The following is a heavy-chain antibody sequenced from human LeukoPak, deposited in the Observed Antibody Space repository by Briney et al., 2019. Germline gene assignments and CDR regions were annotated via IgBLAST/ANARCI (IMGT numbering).Heavy chain of an antibody. CDR3: ARLLGYCSSTSCPSDAFDI. V-gene: IGHV4-59*01. Sequence: PSETLSLTCTVSGGSISRYYWSWIRQPPGKGLEWIANIYNSGTTNYNPSLKSRVTISVDTFKKQFSLKLSSVTAADTALYYCARLLGYCSSTSCPSDAFDIWGQGTMVTVSS. J-gene: IGHJ3*02. D-gene: IGHD2-2*01. CDR1: GGSISRYY. CDR2: IYNSGTT.